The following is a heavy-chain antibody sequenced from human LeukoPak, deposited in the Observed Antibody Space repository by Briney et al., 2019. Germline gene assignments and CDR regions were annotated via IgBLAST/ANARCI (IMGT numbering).Heavy chain of an antibody. V-gene: IGHV3-21*01. D-gene: IGHD1-26*01. CDR1: GFTFSSYS. CDR2: ISTSGGYI. J-gene: IGHJ4*02. CDR3: ARDLVLSRSVGASEKGDY. Sequence: GGSLTLSCAASGFTFSSYSMNWVRQAPGKGLEWVSSISTSGGYIYYADSVKGRFTMSRDNAKNSLYLQMDSLRAEDTAVYYCARDLVLSRSVGASEKGDYWGQGTLVTVSS.